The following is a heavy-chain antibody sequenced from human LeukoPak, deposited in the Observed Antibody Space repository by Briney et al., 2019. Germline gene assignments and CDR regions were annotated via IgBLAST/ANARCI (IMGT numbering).Heavy chain of an antibody. D-gene: IGHD3-22*01. CDR2: ISSSGVTT. CDR1: GFAYSNAW. CDR3: ARGFRVNPPFDY. J-gene: IGHJ4*02. Sequence: TGGSLRLSCAASGFAYSNAWMNWVRQAPGKGLEWLSCISSSGVTTYYADSVKGRFTISRDNAKNSLYLQMNSLRAEDTAVYYCARGFRVNPPFDYWGQGTLVTVSS. V-gene: IGHV3-48*04.